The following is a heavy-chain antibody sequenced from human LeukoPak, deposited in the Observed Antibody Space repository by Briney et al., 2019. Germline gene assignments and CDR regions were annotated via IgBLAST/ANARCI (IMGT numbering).Heavy chain of an antibody. J-gene: IGHJ5*02. CDR3: ARGWRSGSYEDWFDP. CDR2: IIPIFGTA. Sequence: ASVKVSCKASGGTFSSYAISWVRQAPGQGLEWMGGIIPIFGTANYAQKFQGRVTITTDESTSTAYMELSSLRSGDTAVYYCARGWRSGSYEDWFDPWGQGTLVTVSS. V-gene: IGHV1-69*05. D-gene: IGHD1-26*01. CDR1: GGTFSSYA.